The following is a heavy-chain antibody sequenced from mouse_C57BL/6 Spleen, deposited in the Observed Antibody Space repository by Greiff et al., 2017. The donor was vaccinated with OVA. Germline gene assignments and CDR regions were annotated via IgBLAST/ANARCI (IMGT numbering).Heavy chain of an antibody. V-gene: IGHV5-17*01. CDR2: ISSGSSTI. CDR3: ARGGLRPYWYFDV. D-gene: IGHD1-2*01. Sequence: EVKLQESGGGLVKPGGSLKLSCAASGFTFSDYGMHWVRQAPEKGLEWVAYISSGSSTIYYADTVKGRLTISRDNAKNTLFLQMTSLRSEDTAMYYCARGGLRPYWYFDVWGTGTTVTVSS. J-gene: IGHJ1*03. CDR1: GFTFSDYG.